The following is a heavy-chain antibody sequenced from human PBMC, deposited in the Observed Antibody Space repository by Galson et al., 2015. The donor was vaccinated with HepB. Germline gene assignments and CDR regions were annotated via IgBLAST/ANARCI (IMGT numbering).Heavy chain of an antibody. Sequence: SVKVSCKASGYTFTDYGINWVRQATGQGFEWMGWISGYNGDTIYAQSLQGRIIMTTDTSTSTAYMELSRLRSDDTAVYYCARDGDYGGGSWGQGTLVIVSS. CDR2: ISGYNGDT. V-gene: IGHV1-18*01. D-gene: IGHD4-23*01. J-gene: IGHJ5*02. CDR1: GYTFTDYG. CDR3: ARDGDYGGGS.